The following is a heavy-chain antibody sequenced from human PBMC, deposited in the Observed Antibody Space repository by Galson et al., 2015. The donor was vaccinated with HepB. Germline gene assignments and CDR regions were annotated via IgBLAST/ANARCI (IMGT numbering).Heavy chain of an antibody. CDR2: INAGNGNT. J-gene: IGHJ5*02. CDR3: ARVGASGCSSTSCYLDNWFDP. Sequence: SVKVSCKASGYTFTSYAMHWVRQAPGQRLEWMGWINAGNGNTKYSQKFQGRVTITGDTSASTAYMELSSLRSEDTAVYYCARVGASGCSSTSCYLDNWFDPWGQGTLVTVSS. CDR1: GYTFTSYA. V-gene: IGHV1-3*01. D-gene: IGHD2-2*01.